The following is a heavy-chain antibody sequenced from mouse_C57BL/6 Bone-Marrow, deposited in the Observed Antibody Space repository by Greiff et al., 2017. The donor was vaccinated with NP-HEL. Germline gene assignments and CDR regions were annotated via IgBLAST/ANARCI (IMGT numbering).Heavy chain of an antibody. CDR3: AKPHLLLRGYAMDY. J-gene: IGHJ4*01. V-gene: IGHV2-3*01. CDR1: GFSLTSYG. D-gene: IGHD1-1*01. CDR2: IWGDGST. Sequence: VKVVESGPGLVAPSQSLSITCTVSGFSLTSYGVSWVRQPPGKGLEWLGVIWGDGSTNYHSALISRLSISKDNSKSQVFLKLNSLQTDDTATYYCAKPHLLLRGYAMDYWGQGTSVTVSS.